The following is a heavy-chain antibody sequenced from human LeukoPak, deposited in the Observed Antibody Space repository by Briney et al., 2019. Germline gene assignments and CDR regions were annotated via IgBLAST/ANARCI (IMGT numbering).Heavy chain of an antibody. Sequence: ASVKVSCKASGYTFTGYYMHWVRQAPGQGLEWMGIINPSGGSTSYAQKFQGRVTMTRDTSTSTVYMELSSLRSEDTAVYYCAREAPVVTAIRRYYFDYWGQGTLVTVSS. D-gene: IGHD2-21*02. V-gene: IGHV1-46*01. J-gene: IGHJ4*02. CDR3: AREAPVVTAIRRYYFDY. CDR2: INPSGGST. CDR1: GYTFTGYY.